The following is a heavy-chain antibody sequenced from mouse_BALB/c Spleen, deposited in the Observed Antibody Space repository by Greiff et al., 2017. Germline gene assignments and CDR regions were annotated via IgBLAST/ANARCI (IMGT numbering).Heavy chain of an antibody. D-gene: IGHD5-5*01. CDR2: IDTSDSYT. J-gene: IGHJ2*01. CDR1: GYTFTDYW. CDR3: ARWAYLYYFDY. Sequence: VQLQQPGAELVMPGASVKMSCKASGYTFTDYWMHWVKQRPGQGLEWIGAIDTSDSYTSYNQKFKGKATLTVDESSSTAYMQLSSLTSEDSAVYYCARWAYLYYFDYWGQGTTLTVSS. V-gene: IGHV1-69*01.